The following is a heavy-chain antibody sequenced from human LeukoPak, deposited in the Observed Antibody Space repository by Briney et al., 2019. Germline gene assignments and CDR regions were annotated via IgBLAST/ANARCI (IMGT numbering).Heavy chain of an antibody. J-gene: IGHJ5*02. CDR1: GYSFTGYC. CDR2: FNPNSGGT. Sequence: ASVKVSCTASGYSFTGYCMHWVRQAPGQGLKWMGWFNPNSGGTNCAQKFQGRVSMTRDTSISTAYMELSRLASDDTAVYYCARDPGADYPYNWFDPWGQGTLVTVSS. V-gene: IGHV1-2*02. D-gene: IGHD4/OR15-4a*01. CDR3: ARDPGADYPYNWFDP.